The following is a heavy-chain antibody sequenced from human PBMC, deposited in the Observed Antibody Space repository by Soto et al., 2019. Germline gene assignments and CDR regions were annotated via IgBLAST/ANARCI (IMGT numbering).Heavy chain of an antibody. V-gene: IGHV3-9*01. CDR3: AKGRAVVVPVSTSYFHYYGLDV. D-gene: IGHD2-2*01. CDR2: VGWNGGDI. J-gene: IGHJ6*02. Sequence: GGSLRGYCAVSGFSLVDYTMHWVRQAPGKGLEWVSGVGWNGGDIVYADSVKGRFTVSRDNTRDSLYLEVNSLTTEDTAIYFCAKGRAVVVPVSTSYFHYYGLDVWGQGTTVTVSS. CDR1: GFSLVDYT.